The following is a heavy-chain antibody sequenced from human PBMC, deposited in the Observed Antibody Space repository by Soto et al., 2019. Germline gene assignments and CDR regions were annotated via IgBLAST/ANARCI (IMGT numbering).Heavy chain of an antibody. J-gene: IGHJ5*02. D-gene: IGHD3-22*01. Sequence: SETLSLTCTVSGGSISSYYWSWIRQPPGKGLEWIGYIYYSGSTNYNPSLKSRVTISVDTSKNQFSLKLSSVTAADTAVYFCARFSPPRKSYDSNPGWFAPWGKGIMVTVS. V-gene: IGHV4-59*01. CDR2: IYYSGST. CDR3: ARFSPPRKSYDSNPGWFAP. CDR1: GGSISSYY.